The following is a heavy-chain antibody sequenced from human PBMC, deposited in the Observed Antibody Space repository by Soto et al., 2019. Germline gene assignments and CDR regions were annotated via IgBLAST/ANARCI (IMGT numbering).Heavy chain of an antibody. CDR1: GYTFTTYY. Sequence: ASVKVSCKASGYTFTTYYMHWVRQAPGQGLEWMGIINPSGGSTSYAQKFQGRVTMTRDTSTSTVYMEPSSLRSEDTATYFCARKNTYDYGSALDSWGLGTPVTVSS. V-gene: IGHV1-46*01. J-gene: IGHJ4*02. D-gene: IGHD3-10*01. CDR2: INPSGGST. CDR3: ARKNTYDYGSALDS.